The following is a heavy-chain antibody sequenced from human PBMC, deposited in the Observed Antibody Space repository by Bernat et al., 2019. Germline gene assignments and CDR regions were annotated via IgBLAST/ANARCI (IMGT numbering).Heavy chain of an antibody. CDR3: ATGPMITMVRGAPNWYFDL. CDR1: GYTLTELS. CDR2: FDPEDGET. V-gene: IGHV1-24*01. D-gene: IGHD3-10*01. J-gene: IGHJ2*01. Sequence: QVQLVQSGAEVKKPGASVKVSCKASGYTLTELSMHWVRQAPGKGLEWMGGFDPEDGETIYAQKFQGRVTMTEDTSTDTAYMELSSLRSEDTAVYYCATGPMITMVRGAPNWYFDLWGRGTLVTVSS.